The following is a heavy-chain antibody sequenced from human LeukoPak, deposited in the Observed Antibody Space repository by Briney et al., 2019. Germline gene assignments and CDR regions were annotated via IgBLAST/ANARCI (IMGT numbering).Heavy chain of an antibody. CDR3: AKESSYCSSTSCYAYFDY. D-gene: IGHD2-2*01. CDR1: GFTFSSYA. V-gene: IGHV3-23*01. Sequence: GGSLRLSCAASGFTFSSYAMSWVRQAPGKGLEWVSAISGGGGSTYYADSVKGRFTISRDNSKNTLYLQMNSLRAEDTAVYYCAKESSYCSSTSCYAYFDYWGQGTLVTVSS. CDR2: ISGGGGST. J-gene: IGHJ4*02.